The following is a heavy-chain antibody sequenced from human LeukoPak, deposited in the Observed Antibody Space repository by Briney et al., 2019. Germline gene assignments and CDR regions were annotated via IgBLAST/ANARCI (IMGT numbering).Heavy chain of an antibody. CDR2: IYYSGST. Sequence: SETLSLTCTVSGGSISSSSYYWGWIRQPPGKGLEWIGSIYYSGSTYYNPSPKSQVTISVDTSKNQFSLKLSSVTAADTAVYYCARGYYDILTGPKEFDYWGQGTLVTVSS. CDR3: ARGYYDILTGPKEFDY. D-gene: IGHD3-9*01. J-gene: IGHJ4*02. V-gene: IGHV4-39*07. CDR1: GGSISSSSYY.